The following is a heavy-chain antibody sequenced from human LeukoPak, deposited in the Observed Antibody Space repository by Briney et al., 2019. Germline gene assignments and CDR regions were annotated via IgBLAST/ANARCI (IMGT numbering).Heavy chain of an antibody. J-gene: IGHJ4*02. Sequence: ASVKVSCKASGYTFTGYYMRWVRQAPGQGLEWMGWINPNSGGTNYAQKFQGRVTMTRDTSISTAYMELSRLRSDDTAVYYCARDPTGDREYYFDYWGQGTLVTVSS. D-gene: IGHD7-27*01. CDR2: INPNSGGT. CDR1: GYTFTGYY. CDR3: ARDPTGDREYYFDY. V-gene: IGHV1-2*02.